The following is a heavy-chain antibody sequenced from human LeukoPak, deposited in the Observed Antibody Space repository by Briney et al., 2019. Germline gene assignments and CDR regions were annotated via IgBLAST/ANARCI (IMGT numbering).Heavy chain of an antibody. CDR2: IIDSSTST. Sequence: PGGSLRLSCAASGFTFDDYAMHWVRQAPGKGLEWVSAIIDSSTSTYYADSVKGRFTISRHNSKNTLYLQMNSLRAEDTAVYYCAKGSSSSRPYYFDYWGQGTLVTVSS. CDR1: GFTFDDYA. J-gene: IGHJ4*02. D-gene: IGHD6-13*01. CDR3: AKGSSSSRPYYFDY. V-gene: IGHV3-23*01.